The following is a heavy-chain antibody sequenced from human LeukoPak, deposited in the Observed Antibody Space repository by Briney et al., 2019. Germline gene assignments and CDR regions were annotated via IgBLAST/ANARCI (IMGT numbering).Heavy chain of an antibody. Sequence: ASVTVSCKASGDTFSSYAITWVRQAPGQGLEWMGGIIPMFGTTNYAQKFQGRVTITADKPTSTAYMELSNLRSEDTAVYYCASRTGDCWGQGTLVTVSS. V-gene: IGHV1-69*06. J-gene: IGHJ4*02. CDR2: IIPMFGTT. CDR1: GDTFSSYA. CDR3: ASRTGDC. D-gene: IGHD1-1*01.